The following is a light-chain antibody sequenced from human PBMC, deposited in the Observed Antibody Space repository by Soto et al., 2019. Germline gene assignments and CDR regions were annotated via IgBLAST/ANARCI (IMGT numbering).Light chain of an antibody. V-gene: IGLV2-14*01. CDR1: SSDVGGYNY. CDR2: DVS. Sequence: QSALTQPASVSGSPGQSITISCTGTSSDVGGYNYVSWYQQHPGKAPKLMIYDVSNRPSGVSNRFSGSKSGNTASLTISGLQAEDEADYYCSSYTSSSTLLFGGGTNVTVL. J-gene: IGLJ2*01. CDR3: SSYTSSSTLL.